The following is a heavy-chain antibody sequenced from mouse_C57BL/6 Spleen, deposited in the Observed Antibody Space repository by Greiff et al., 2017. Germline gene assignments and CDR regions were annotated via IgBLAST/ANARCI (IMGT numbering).Heavy chain of an antibody. J-gene: IGHJ3*01. CDR2: IHPNSGST. V-gene: IGHV1-64*01. CDR1: GYTFTSYW. CDR3: ARDGYYGSSFFAY. D-gene: IGHD1-1*01. Sequence: QVQLQQSGAELVKPGASVKLSCKASGYTFTSYWMHWVKQRPGQGLEWIGMIHPNSGSTNYNEKFKSKATLTVDKSSSTAYMQLSSLTSEDSAVYYCARDGYYGSSFFAYWGQGTLVTVSA.